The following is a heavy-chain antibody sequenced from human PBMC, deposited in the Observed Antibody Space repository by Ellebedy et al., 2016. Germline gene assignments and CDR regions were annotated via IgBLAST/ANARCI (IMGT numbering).Heavy chain of an antibody. D-gene: IGHD5-18*01. V-gene: IGHV1-69*13. CDR2: VIPIFGTA. J-gene: IGHJ4*02. CDR1: GGTFSSYA. Sequence: SVKVSXXASGGTFSSYAISWVRQAPGQGLEWMGGVIPIFGTANYAQKFQGRVTITADEFTSTAYMELSSLRSEDTAVYYCARARGYLNYFDYWGQGTLVTVSS. CDR3: ARARGYLNYFDY.